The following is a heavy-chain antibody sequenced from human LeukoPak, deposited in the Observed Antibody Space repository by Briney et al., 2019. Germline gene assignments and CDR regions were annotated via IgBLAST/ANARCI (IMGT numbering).Heavy chain of an antibody. D-gene: IGHD2-2*01. CDR1: GFTFSSYW. CDR2: IGEDGSEK. CDR3: AKDHQPRRRYCSSTSCSNAEYFQH. V-gene: IGHV3-7*03. Sequence: PGGSLRLSCAASGFTFSSYWMTWVRQAPGKGLEWVANIGEDGSEKYYVDSVKGRFTISRDNAKNSLYLQMNSLRAEDTAVYYCAKDHQPRRRYCSSTSCSNAEYFQHWGQGTLVTVSS. J-gene: IGHJ1*01.